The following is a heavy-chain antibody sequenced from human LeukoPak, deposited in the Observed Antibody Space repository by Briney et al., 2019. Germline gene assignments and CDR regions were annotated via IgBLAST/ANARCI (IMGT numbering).Heavy chain of an antibody. V-gene: IGHV5-51*01. CDR3: ARFRRGFFRSSNLPHAERAYYYYYMDV. D-gene: IGHD1-1*01. CDR1: GYSFTSYW. Sequence: GESLKISCKGSGYSFTSYWIGWVRQMPGKGLEWMGIIYPGDSDTRYSPSFQGQVTISADKSISTAYLQWSSLKASDTAMYYCARFRRGFFRSSNLPHAERAYYYYYMDVWGKGTTVTVSS. CDR2: IYPGDSDT. J-gene: IGHJ6*03.